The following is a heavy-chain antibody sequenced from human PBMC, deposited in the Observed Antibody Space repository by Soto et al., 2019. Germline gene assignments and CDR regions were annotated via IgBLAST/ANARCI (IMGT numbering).Heavy chain of an antibody. CDR3: ARALVWSGSYYAFDY. V-gene: IGHV3-74*01. D-gene: IGHD1-26*01. CDR2: INSDGSST. Sequence: PGGSLRLSCAASGFTFSSYWMYWVRQAPGKRLVWVSRINSDGSSTTYADSVKGRFTISRDNAKNTLYLQMNSLRAEDTAVYYCARALVWSGSYYAFDYWGQGTLVTVSS. J-gene: IGHJ4*02. CDR1: GFTFSSYW.